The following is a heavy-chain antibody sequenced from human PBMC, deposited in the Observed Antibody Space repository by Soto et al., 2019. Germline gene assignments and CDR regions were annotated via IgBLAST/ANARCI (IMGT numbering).Heavy chain of an antibody. V-gene: IGHV3-30*03. Sequence: QVQLVESGGGVAQPGRSLRLSCAASGFFFSNYVMHWVRQAPGRGLEWVALMSNDGLTRYYSDSVRGRFTISRDNSKNTLFLLLNSLRSEDTALYYCLSGVLPGALAPYEAFEVWGQGTMVTVSS. D-gene: IGHD2-2*01. CDR3: LSGVLPGALAPYEAFEV. J-gene: IGHJ3*01. CDR1: GFFFSNYV. CDR2: MSNDGLTR.